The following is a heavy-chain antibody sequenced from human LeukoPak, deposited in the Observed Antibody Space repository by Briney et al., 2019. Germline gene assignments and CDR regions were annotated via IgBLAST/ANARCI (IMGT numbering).Heavy chain of an antibody. V-gene: IGHV3-30*04. CDR3: ARDGGGYCSSTSCYYSYYYYMDV. CDR2: ISYDGSNK. Sequence: GGSLRLSCAASGFTFSSYAMHWVRQAPGKGLEWVAVISYDGSNKYYADSVKGRFTISRDNSKNTLYLQMNSLRAEDTAVYYCARDGGGYCSSTSCYYSYYYYMDVWGKWTTVTVSS. D-gene: IGHD2-2*01. J-gene: IGHJ6*03. CDR1: GFTFSSYA.